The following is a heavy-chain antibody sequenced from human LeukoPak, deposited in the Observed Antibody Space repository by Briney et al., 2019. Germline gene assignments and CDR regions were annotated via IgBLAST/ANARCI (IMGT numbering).Heavy chain of an antibody. CDR1: GGSISSYY. J-gene: IGHJ5*02. CDR3: AREVIAVEEFWFDP. Sequence: SESLSLTCTVSGGSISSYYWSWIRQAPGKGLEWIGYIYYSGSTNYNPSLKSRVTISVDTSKNQFSLKLSSVTAADTAVYYCAREVIAVEEFWFDPWGQGTLVTVSS. CDR2: IYYSGST. V-gene: IGHV4-59*01. D-gene: IGHD6-19*01.